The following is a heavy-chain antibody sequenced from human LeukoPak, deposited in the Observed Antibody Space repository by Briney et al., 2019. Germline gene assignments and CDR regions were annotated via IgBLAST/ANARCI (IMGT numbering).Heavy chain of an antibody. D-gene: IGHD4-17*01. CDR1: GFTFANYA. CDR2: IKGGGYT. Sequence: PGGSLRLSCAASGFTFANYAMVWVRQTPGKGLQWVSAIKGGGYTYYADSVQGRFTMSRDNSKNTLFLQMNSLRAEDTAVYYCARDPNGDYIGAFDFQRWGQGTQVTVSS. CDR3: ARDPNGDYIGAFDFQR. J-gene: IGHJ1*01. V-gene: IGHV3-23*01.